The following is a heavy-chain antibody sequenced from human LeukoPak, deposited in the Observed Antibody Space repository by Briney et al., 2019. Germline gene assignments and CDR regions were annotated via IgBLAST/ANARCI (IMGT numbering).Heavy chain of an antibody. CDR2: ISWNSGSI. V-gene: IGHV3-9*01. CDR3: AKDPRRITMVRGVYYFDY. J-gene: IGHJ4*02. CDR1: GFTFDDYA. D-gene: IGHD3-10*01. Sequence: SGGSLRLSCAASGFTFDDYAMHWVRQAPGKGLEWVSGISWNSGSIGYADSVKGRFTISRDNAKNSLYLQMNSLRAEDTASYYCAKDPRRITMVRGVYYFDYWGQGTLVTVSS.